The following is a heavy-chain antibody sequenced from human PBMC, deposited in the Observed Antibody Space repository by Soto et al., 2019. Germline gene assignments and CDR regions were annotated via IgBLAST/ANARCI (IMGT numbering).Heavy chain of an antibody. D-gene: IGHD3-22*01. V-gene: IGHV4-59*01. CDR1: GGSISSYY. J-gene: IGHJ4*02. CDR3: ARRDSSGYPFDY. Sequence: SETLSLTCSISGGSISSYYWTWIRQPPGKGLEWIGYIYYSGSTNYNPSLKSRVTISVDTSKNQFSLKLSSVTAADTAVYYCARRDSSGYPFDYWGQGTLVTVSS. CDR2: IYYSGST.